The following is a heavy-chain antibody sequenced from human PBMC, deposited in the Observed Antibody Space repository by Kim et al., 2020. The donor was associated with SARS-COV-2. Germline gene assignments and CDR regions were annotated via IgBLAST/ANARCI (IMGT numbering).Heavy chain of an antibody. V-gene: IGHV5-10-1*01. Sequence: GESLKISCKGSGYSFTSYWISWVRQMPGKGLEWMGRIDPSDSYTNYSPSFQGHVTISADKSISTAYLQWSSLKASDTAMYYCARLLRAQQWLVRSGMDVWSQGTTVTVSS. D-gene: IGHD6-19*01. CDR1: GYSFTSYW. J-gene: IGHJ6*02. CDR3: ARLLRAQQWLVRSGMDV. CDR2: IDPSDSYT.